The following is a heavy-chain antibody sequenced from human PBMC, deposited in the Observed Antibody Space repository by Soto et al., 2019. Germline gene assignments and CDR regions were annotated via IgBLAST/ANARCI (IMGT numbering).Heavy chain of an antibody. CDR2: ITGSGKSA. D-gene: IGHD1-26*01. CDR1: GFTFSTFV. CDR3: ASWSRIVGATTDFDY. V-gene: IGHV3-21*04. J-gene: IGHJ4*02. Sequence: GGSLRLSCAASGFTFSTFVMTWVRQVPGEGLEWVSSITGSGKSAYYADSVKGRFTISRDNAKNSLYLQMNSLRAEDTAVYYCASWSRIVGATTDFDYWGQGTLVTVSS.